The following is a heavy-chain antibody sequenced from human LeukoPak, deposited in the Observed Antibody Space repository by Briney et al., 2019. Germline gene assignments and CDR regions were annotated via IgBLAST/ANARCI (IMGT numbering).Heavy chain of an antibody. Sequence: ASVKVSCKTSGYTFTGYFMHWVRQAPGQGLEWMGWINPNSGGTNYAQKFQGRVTITADKSTSTAYMELSSLRSEDTAVYYCARDGDYGDYVGYYYYMDVWGKGTTVTVSS. CDR1: GYTFTGYF. CDR2: INPNSGGT. J-gene: IGHJ6*03. V-gene: IGHV1-2*02. CDR3: ARDGDYGDYVGYYYYMDV. D-gene: IGHD4-17*01.